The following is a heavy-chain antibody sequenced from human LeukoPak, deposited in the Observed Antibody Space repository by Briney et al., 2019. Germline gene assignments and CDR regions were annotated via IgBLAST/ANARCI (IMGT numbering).Heavy chain of an antibody. Sequence: GGSLRLSCVVSGFTFSSYVMTWVRQAPGKGLEWVSAISGSGGSTYYADSVRGRFTTSRDNSKNTLYLQLNSLRAEDTAVYYCARAHYYYYMDVWGKGTTVTVSS. J-gene: IGHJ6*03. CDR1: GFTFSSYV. CDR2: ISGSGGST. CDR3: ARAHYYYYMDV. V-gene: IGHV3-23*01.